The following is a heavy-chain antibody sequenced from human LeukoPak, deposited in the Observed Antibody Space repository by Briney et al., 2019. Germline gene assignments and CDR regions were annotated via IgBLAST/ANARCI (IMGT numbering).Heavy chain of an antibody. D-gene: IGHD6-19*01. V-gene: IGHV3-23*01. J-gene: IGHJ4*02. CDR3: AKGIAVADLFDY. CDR2: ISGSGGST. CDR1: GFTFSSYA. Sequence: GGSLRLSCAASGFTFSSYAMSWVRQAPGKGLEWVSAISGSGGSTYYADSVKGRFTISRDNSKNTLYLQMNGLRAEDTAVYYCAKGIAVADLFDYWGQGTLVTVSS.